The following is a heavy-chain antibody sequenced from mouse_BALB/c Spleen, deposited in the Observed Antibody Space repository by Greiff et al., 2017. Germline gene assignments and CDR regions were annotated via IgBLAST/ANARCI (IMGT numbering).Heavy chain of an antibody. CDR1: GFNIKDYY. J-gene: IGHJ4*01. Sequence: EVKLMESGAELVRPGALVKLSCKASGFNIKDYYMHWVKQRPEQGLEWIGWIDPENGNTIYDPKFQGKASITADTSSNTAYLQLSSLTSEDTAVYYCARITTVSYYAMDYWGQGTSVTVSS. CDR2: IDPENGNT. V-gene: IGHV14-1*02. CDR3: ARITTVSYYAMDY. D-gene: IGHD1-1*01.